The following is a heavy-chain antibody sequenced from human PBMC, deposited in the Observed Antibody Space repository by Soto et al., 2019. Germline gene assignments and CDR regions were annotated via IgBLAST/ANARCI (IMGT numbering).Heavy chain of an antibody. J-gene: IGHJ5*02. Sequence: ASVKVSCKASGYTFGNNDSSWVRQATGQGLEWMGWMNPNSGNTGYAQKFQGRFSMTRNTSITTAYLELSSLRSDDTDIYYCARMATSGTLNWFDPGGQGTLVAGSS. CDR2: MNPNSGNT. CDR3: ARMATSGTLNWFDP. CDR1: GYTFGNND. V-gene: IGHV1-8*01.